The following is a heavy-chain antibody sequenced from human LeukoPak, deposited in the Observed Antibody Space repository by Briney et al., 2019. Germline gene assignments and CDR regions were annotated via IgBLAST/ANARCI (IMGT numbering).Heavy chain of an antibody. V-gene: IGHV1-69*06. CDR3: TIYDFWSGYLRGTEYYFDY. Sequence: VASVKVSCKASGGTFSSYAISWVRQAPGQGLEWMGGIIPIFGTAIYAQKFQGRVTMTEDTSTDTAYMELSSLRSEDTAVYYCTIYDFWSGYLRGTEYYFDYWGQGTLVTVSS. CDR1: GGTFSSYA. CDR2: IIPIFGTA. J-gene: IGHJ4*02. D-gene: IGHD3-3*01.